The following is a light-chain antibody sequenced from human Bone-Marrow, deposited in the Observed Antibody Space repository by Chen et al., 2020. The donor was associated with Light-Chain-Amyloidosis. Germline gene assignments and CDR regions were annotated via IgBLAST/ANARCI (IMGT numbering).Light chain of an antibody. CDR2: GAS. Sequence: EIMMTQSPASLFVSPGGRATLSCRASQSVSSDLAWYQQKPGQAPRLLIYGASTRATGVPARFSGSGSGTEFTLTISSLQSEDFAVYYCQQYNNWPPWTVGQGTKVEI. J-gene: IGKJ1*01. CDR3: QQYNNWPPWT. CDR1: QSVSSD. V-gene: IGKV3-15*01.